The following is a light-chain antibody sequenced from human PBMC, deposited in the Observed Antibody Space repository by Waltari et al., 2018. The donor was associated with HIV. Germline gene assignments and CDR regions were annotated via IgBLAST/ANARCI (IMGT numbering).Light chain of an antibody. V-gene: IGLV3-1*01. J-gene: IGLJ2*01. Sequence: YEVTQPPSVAVSPGQTATITCSGYELGDKYTCWYQQRPGQSPLLVIYQDNKRPSGIPGRFSGSNSGHTATLTISGTLPMDEADYYCQAWGSTTSGIFGRGTKLTVL. CDR1: ELGDKY. CDR3: QAWGSTTSGI. CDR2: QDN.